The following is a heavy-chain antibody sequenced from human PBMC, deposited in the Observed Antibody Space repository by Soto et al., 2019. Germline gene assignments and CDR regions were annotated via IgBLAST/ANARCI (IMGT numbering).Heavy chain of an antibody. Sequence: PGGSLRLSCAVSGFTFSTYAMSWVRQAPGKGLEWVSAITGNGIYTHYADSVKGRFTISRDNSKSTLFLQTNSLRAEDTAVYYCVPPRDFDLWGRGTQVTVSP. CDR3: VPPRDFDL. CDR1: GFTFSTYA. V-gene: IGHV3-23*01. J-gene: IGHJ2*01. CDR2: ITGNGIYT.